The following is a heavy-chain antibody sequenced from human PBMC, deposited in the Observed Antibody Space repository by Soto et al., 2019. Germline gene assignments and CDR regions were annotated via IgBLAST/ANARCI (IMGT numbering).Heavy chain of an antibody. CDR2: ISGYNGNT. Sequence: QVQLVQSGAEVRKPGASVKVSCKASGYSFTSYAIIWVRQAPGQGLEWMGWISGYNGNTKYAQKLQGRVSMTTDTSTSTAYMELRRLRSDDTAVYYCAKESSSGWYEGTFDYWGQGTPVTVSS. J-gene: IGHJ4*02. CDR3: AKESSSGWYEGTFDY. D-gene: IGHD6-19*01. CDR1: GYSFTSYA. V-gene: IGHV1-18*01.